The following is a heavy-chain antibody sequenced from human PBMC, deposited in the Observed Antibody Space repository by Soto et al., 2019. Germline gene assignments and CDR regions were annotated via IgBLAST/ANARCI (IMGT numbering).Heavy chain of an antibody. J-gene: IGHJ4*02. Sequence: QVQLQESGPGLVKPSETLSLTCTVSGGSISSYYWSWIRQPPGKGLEWIGYIYYSGSTNYNPSLNSRVTISVDTPKNQFSLKVSSVTAADTAVYYCARLEGSGSYYHRRFAYWGQGTLVTVSS. CDR3: ARLEGSGSYYHRRFAY. CDR1: GGSISSYY. CDR2: IYYSGST. V-gene: IGHV4-59*08. D-gene: IGHD3-10*01.